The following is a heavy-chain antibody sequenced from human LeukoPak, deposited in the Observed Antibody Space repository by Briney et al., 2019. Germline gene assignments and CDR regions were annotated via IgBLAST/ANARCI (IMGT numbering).Heavy chain of an antibody. CDR1: GYTFTSYG. CDR2: ISAYNGNT. D-gene: IGHD3-9*01. J-gene: IGHJ4*02. Sequence: GASVKVSCKASGYTFTSYGISWVRQAPGQGLEWMGWISAYNGNTNYAQKLQGRVTMTTDTSTSTAYMELRSLRSDDTAVYYCARTFYDILTGYYLSPFDYWGQGTLVTVSS. V-gene: IGHV1-18*01. CDR3: ARTFYDILTGYYLSPFDY.